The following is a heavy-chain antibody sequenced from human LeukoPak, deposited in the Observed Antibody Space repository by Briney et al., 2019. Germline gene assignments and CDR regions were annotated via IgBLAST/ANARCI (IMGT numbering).Heavy chain of an antibody. J-gene: IGHJ4*02. CDR3: ARGAYKPFDY. CDR2: ISSSGSTM. Sequence: GGSLRLSCAASGFTFSSYEMNWVRQAPGKGLEWVSYISSSGSTMYYADSVKGRFTISRDNAKNSLYLQINTLRAEDTAVFYCARGAYKPFDYWGQGTLVTVSS. CDR1: GFTFSSYE. D-gene: IGHD5-24*01. V-gene: IGHV3-48*03.